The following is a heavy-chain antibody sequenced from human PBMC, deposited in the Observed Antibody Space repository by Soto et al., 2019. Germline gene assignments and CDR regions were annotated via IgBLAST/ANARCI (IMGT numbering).Heavy chain of an antibody. CDR3: ARQFASGSYFSDY. CDR1: GLTVSSYY. CDR2: IYSDGNR. Sequence: GGSLRLSCAVSGLTVSSYYWSWVRQAPGEGLEWLSVIYSDGNRIYADSVKGRFTISRDDFKNTLSLQMSSLRADDTAVYYCARQFASGSYFSDYWGQGTLVTVSS. D-gene: IGHD3-10*01. V-gene: IGHV3-53*01. J-gene: IGHJ4*02.